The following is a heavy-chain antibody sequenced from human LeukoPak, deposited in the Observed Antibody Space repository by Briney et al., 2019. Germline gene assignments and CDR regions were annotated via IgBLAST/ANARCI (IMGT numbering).Heavy chain of an antibody. V-gene: IGHV4-59*01. J-gene: IGHJ6*02. Sequence: SETLSLTCTVSGGSISSYYWSWIRQPPGKGLEWIGYIYYSGSTNYNPSLKSRVTISVDTSKNQFSLKLSSVTAADTAVYYCARTGYGRDYYGMDVWGQGTTVTVSS. D-gene: IGHD1-26*01. CDR1: GGSISSYY. CDR3: ARTGYGRDYYGMDV. CDR2: IYYSGST.